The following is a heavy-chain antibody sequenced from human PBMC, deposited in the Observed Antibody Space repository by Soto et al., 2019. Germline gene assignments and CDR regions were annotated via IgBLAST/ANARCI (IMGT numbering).Heavy chain of an antibody. CDR1: GGSVSSGIYY. Sequence: SETLSLTCTVSGGSVSSGIYYWSWIRQPPGKGLEWIGNIYYSGSTNYNPSLKSRVTISVDPSKNQFSLKLSSVTAPDTAVYYCARDWIPDKDYYYGMDVWGQGTTVTVSS. D-gene: IGHD5-18*01. J-gene: IGHJ6*02. V-gene: IGHV4-61*01. CDR3: ARDWIPDKDYYYGMDV. CDR2: IYYSGST.